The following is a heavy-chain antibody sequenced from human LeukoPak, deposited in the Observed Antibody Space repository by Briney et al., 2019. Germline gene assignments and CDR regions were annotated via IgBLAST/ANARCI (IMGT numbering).Heavy chain of an antibody. CDR3: ASGRRGYFDY. Sequence: PSETLSLTCTVSGGSISRYYWSWIRQPPGKGLEWIGYIYYSGSTNYNPSLKSRVTISVDRSKNQFSLKLSSVTAADTAVYYCASGRRGYFDYWGQGTLVTVSS. J-gene: IGHJ4*02. CDR1: GGSISRYY. D-gene: IGHD5-12*01. CDR2: IYYSGST. V-gene: IGHV4-59*12.